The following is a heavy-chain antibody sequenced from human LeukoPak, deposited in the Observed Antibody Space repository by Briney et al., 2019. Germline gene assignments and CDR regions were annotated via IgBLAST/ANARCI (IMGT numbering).Heavy chain of an antibody. V-gene: IGHV3-30*02. CDR2: IRHVGSNE. CDR1: GFTFSSYG. Sequence: GGSLRLSCAASGFTFSSYGMHWVRQAPGKGLEWVAFIRHVGSNEYYADSVRGRFAISRDNSQNTLHLQMNILRVEDTAVYYCVKDWGVLPDYSADGFDIWGPGTVVTVSS. J-gene: IGHJ3*02. CDR3: VKDWGVLPDYSADGFDI. D-gene: IGHD4-11*01.